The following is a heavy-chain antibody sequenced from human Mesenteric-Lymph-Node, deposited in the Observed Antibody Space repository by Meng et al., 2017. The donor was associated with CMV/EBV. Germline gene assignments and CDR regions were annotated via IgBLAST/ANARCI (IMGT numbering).Heavy chain of an antibody. CDR2: IYSGGTT. Sequence: GESLKISCAASGFTVSINYMSWVRQAPGKGLEWVSVIYSGGTTYYADSVEGRFTISRDNSRNTLYLRMNSLRAEDTAVYYCAKDHYYYDSSGCDPWGQGTLVTVSS. CDR1: GFTVSINY. V-gene: IGHV3-53*01. D-gene: IGHD3-22*01. J-gene: IGHJ5*02. CDR3: AKDHYYYDSSGCDP.